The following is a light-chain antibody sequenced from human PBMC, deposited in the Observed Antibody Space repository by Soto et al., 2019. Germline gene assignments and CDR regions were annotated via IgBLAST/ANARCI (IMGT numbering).Light chain of an antibody. CDR1: QRLLHSNGYNY. V-gene: IGKV2-28*01. CDR3: QQYYNTPLT. J-gene: IGKJ4*01. Sequence: VMTQSPLSLPVTLGQPASISCRSTQRLLHSNGYNYLDWYLQKPGQSPQLLIYLGSNRASGVPDRFSGSGSGTDFTLTISSLQAEDVAVYYCQQYYNTPLTFGGGTKVDIK. CDR2: LGS.